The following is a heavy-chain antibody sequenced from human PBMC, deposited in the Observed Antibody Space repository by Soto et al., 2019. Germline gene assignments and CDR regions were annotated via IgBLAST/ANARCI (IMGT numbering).Heavy chain of an antibody. J-gene: IGHJ4*02. V-gene: IGHV4-39*01. D-gene: IGHD3-3*01. CDR1: GGSISSSSYY. CDR2: IYYSGST. Sequence: SETLYLTCTVSGGSISSSSYYWGWIRQPPGKGLEWIGGIYYSGSTYYNPSLKSRVTISVDTSKIQFSLKLSSVTAADTAVYYCARHRLSFLEWFFDYWGQGTLVTVSS. CDR3: ARHRLSFLEWFFDY.